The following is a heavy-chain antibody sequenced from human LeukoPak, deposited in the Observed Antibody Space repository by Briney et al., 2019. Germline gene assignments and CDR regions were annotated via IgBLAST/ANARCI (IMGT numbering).Heavy chain of an antibody. Sequence: GGSLRLSWAASGFSLTSYGMSWVRQAPGKGLVGVSRIYSDGSVTNYADSVKGRFTISRDTAKNTLYLQMNSLGVEDTAIYYCASIRLGYFFDYWGQGTLVTVSS. CDR3: ASIRLGYFFDY. CDR1: GFSLTSYG. D-gene: IGHD3-22*01. J-gene: IGHJ4*02. CDR2: IYSDGSVT. V-gene: IGHV3-74*01.